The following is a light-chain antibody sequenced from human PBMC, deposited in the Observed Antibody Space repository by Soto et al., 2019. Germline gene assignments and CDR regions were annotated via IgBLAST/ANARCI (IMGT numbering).Light chain of an antibody. CDR3: SSFTSSITLG. CDR1: SSDVGGYNY. J-gene: IGLJ1*01. Sequence: QSALTQPASVSGSPGQSITISCSGTSSDVGGYNYVSWFQQHPDKAPKVIIYEVNNRPSGVSNRFSGSKSGNTASLTISGLQAEDEADYYCSSFTSSITLGFGTGTKVTV. CDR2: EVN. V-gene: IGLV2-14*01.